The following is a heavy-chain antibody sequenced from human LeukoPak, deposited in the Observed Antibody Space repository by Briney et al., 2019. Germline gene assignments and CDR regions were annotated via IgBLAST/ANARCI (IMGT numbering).Heavy chain of an antibody. CDR2: IIPVFGTS. CDR1: GGTFSSYA. CDR3: ARVWLRGYSGYDYSFDY. V-gene: IGHV1-69*13. Sequence: ASVKVSCKASGGTFSSYAISWVRQAPGQGLEWMGGIIPVFGTSNYAQKFQGRVTITADESTRTAYMELSSLRSEDTAVYYCARVWLRGYSGYDYSFDYWGQGTLVTVSS. J-gene: IGHJ4*02. D-gene: IGHD5-12*01.